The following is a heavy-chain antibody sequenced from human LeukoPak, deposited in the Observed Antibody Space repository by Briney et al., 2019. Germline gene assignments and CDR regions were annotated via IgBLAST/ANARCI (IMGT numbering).Heavy chain of an antibody. J-gene: IGHJ3*02. CDR3: ARLISTGYCSSTSCPLGAFDI. Sequence: TSETLSLTCTVSGGSISSYYWSWIRQPPGKGLEWIGYIYYSGSTNYNPSLKSRVTISVDTSKNQFSLKLSSVTAADTAVYYCARLISTGYCSSTSCPLGAFDIWGQGTMVTVSS. CDR1: GGSISSYY. V-gene: IGHV4-59*08. CDR2: IYYSGST. D-gene: IGHD2-2*01.